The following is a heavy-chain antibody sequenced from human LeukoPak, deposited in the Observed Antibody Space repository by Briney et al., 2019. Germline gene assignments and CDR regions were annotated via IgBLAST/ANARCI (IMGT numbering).Heavy chain of an antibody. Sequence: GGSLRLSCAASGFTFSSYSMNWVRQAPGKGLEWVSSISSSSSYIYYADSVKGRFTISRDNAKNSLYLQMNSLRAEDTAVYYCARAPDDFWSGYQADVWGQGTTVTVSS. CDR2: ISSSSSYI. V-gene: IGHV3-21*01. CDR1: GFTFSSYS. J-gene: IGHJ6*02. D-gene: IGHD3-3*01. CDR3: ARAPDDFWSGYQADV.